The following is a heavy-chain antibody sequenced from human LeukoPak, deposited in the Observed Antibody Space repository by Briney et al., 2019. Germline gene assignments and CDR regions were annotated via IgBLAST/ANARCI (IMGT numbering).Heavy chain of an antibody. CDR2: INPSGGST. CDR3: ARDFVGSGSRTTSYYFDY. Sequence: GASVKVSCKASGYTFTSYYMHWVRQAPGQGLEWMGIINPSGGSTSYAQKFQGRVTMTRDTSTSTVYMELSSLRSEDTAVYYCARDFVGSGSRTTSYYFDYWGQGTLVTVSS. J-gene: IGHJ4*02. CDR1: GYTFTSYY. D-gene: IGHD3-10*01. V-gene: IGHV1-46*01.